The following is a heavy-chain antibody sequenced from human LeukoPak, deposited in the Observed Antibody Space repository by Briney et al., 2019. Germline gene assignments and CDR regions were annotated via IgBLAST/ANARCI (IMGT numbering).Heavy chain of an antibody. CDR3: ASFAYYDFWSGYCFDY. D-gene: IGHD3-3*01. V-gene: IGHV3-48*01. CDR1: GFTFSSYS. Sequence: GGSPRLSCAASGFTFSSYSMNWVRQAPGKGLEWVSYISSSSSTIYYADSVKGRFTISRDNAKNSLYLQMNSLRAEDTAVYYCASFAYYDFWSGYCFDYWGQGTLVTVSS. CDR2: ISSSSSTI. J-gene: IGHJ4*02.